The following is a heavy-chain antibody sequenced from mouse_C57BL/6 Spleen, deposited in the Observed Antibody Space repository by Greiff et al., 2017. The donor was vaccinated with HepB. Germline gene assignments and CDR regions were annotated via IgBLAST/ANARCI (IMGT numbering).Heavy chain of an antibody. CDR2: ISSGGSYT. CDR1: GFTFSSYG. J-gene: IGHJ3*01. CDR3: ARPLPWFAY. Sequence: DVMLVESGGDLVKPGGSLKLSCAASGFTFSSYGMSWVRQTPDKRLEWVATISSGGSYTYYPDSVKGRFTISRDNAKNTLYLQMSSLKSEDTAMYYCARPLPWFAYWGQGTLVTVSA. V-gene: IGHV5-6*02.